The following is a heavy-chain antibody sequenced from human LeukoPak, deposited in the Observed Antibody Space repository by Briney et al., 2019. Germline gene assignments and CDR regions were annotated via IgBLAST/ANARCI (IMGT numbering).Heavy chain of an antibody. J-gene: IGHJ6*02. CDR1: GFTFSSYS. V-gene: IGHV3-21*01. CDR3: ARGTPQSIAAMDV. CDR2: ISSSSSYI. D-gene: IGHD6-13*01. Sequence: GGSLRLSCAASGFTFSSYSMTWVRQAPGKGLEWVSSISSSSSYIYYADSVKGRFTISRDNAKNSLYLQMNSLRAEDTAVYYCARGTPQSIAAMDVWGQGTTVTVSS.